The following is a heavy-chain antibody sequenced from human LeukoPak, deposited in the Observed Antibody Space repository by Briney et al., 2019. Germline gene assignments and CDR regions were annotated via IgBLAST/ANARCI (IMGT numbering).Heavy chain of an antibody. Sequence: GRSLRLSCAASGFTFSSYGMHWVRQAPGKGLEWVAVIWYDGSNKYYADSVKGRFTISRDNSKNTLYLQMNSLRAEDTAVYYCAKDSETTVSHLFDYWGQGTLVTVSS. V-gene: IGHV3-33*06. CDR1: GFTFSSYG. CDR2: IWYDGSNK. CDR3: AKDSETTVSHLFDY. D-gene: IGHD4-17*01. J-gene: IGHJ4*02.